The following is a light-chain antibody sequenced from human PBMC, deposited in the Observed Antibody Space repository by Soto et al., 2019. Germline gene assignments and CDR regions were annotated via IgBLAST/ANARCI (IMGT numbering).Light chain of an antibody. CDR2: DNN. Sequence: QSVLTQPASVSGSAGQSITISCSGTMRDVGAYNLVSWYQQHPGTAPKLLIYDNNKRPTGIPDRFSGSKSGTSATLGITGLQTGDEADFYCGTWDSSLNVVVFGGGTKLTVL. CDR1: MRDVGAYNL. CDR3: GTWDSSLNVVV. V-gene: IGLV1-51*01. J-gene: IGLJ2*01.